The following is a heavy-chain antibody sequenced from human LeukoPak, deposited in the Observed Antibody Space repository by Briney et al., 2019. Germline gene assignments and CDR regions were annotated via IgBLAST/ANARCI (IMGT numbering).Heavy chain of an antibody. Sequence: GGALRLSCADSGFTLSSYTMSCVREAPGEGLEWVSYISSSSTTIYYADSVKGRFTISRDNAKNSLYLQMNSLRDEDTAVYYCARSNWFDRWGQGTLVTVSS. CDR1: GFTLSSYT. CDR3: ARSNWFDR. V-gene: IGHV3-48*02. CDR2: ISSSSTTI. J-gene: IGHJ5*02.